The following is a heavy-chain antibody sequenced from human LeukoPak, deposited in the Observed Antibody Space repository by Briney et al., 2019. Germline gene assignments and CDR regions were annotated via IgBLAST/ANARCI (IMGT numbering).Heavy chain of an antibody. Sequence: GGSLRLSCAASGFTFSSYAMHWVRQAPGKGLEWVAVISYDGSNKYYADSVKGRFTISRDNSKNTLYLQMNSLRAEDTAVYYCARASSSSWYRSPPDYWGQGTLVTVSS. D-gene: IGHD6-13*01. CDR3: ARASSSSWYRSPPDY. J-gene: IGHJ4*02. CDR2: ISYDGSNK. CDR1: GFTFSSYA. V-gene: IGHV3-30-3*01.